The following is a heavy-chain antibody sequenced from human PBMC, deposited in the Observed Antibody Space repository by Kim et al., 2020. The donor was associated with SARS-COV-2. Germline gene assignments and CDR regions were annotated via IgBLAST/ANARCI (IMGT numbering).Heavy chain of an antibody. V-gene: IGHV3-23*01. D-gene: IGHD1-26*01. CDR3: ARSPSGIYYLDY. CDR2: IGGSGVAT. J-gene: IGHJ4*02. Sequence: GGSLRLSCAASGFTFNSYTMTLVRQAPGKGLEWVSGIGGSGVATTYADSVKGRFTISRDNSKNTLFLQMDSLRAEDTAVYFCARSPSGIYYLDYWGQGTLAT. CDR1: GFTFNSYT.